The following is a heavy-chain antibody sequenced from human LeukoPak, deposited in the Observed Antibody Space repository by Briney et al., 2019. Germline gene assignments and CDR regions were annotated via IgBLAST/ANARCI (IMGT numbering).Heavy chain of an antibody. CDR3: ARDTSSWYEGDTFGI. CDR1: GFTFSIYW. Sequence: GGSLRLSCAASGFTFSIYWMSWVRQAPGKGLQWVANIKQDGSAKYYVDSVKGRFTISRDNAKTSLYLQMNSLRAEDTAVYYCARDTSSWYEGDTFGIWGQGTMVTVSS. V-gene: IGHV3-7*01. D-gene: IGHD6-13*01. J-gene: IGHJ3*02. CDR2: IKQDGSAK.